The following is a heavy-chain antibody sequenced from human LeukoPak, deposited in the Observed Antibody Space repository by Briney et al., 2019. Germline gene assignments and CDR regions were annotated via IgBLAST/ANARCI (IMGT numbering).Heavy chain of an antibody. Sequence: SSETLSLTCTVSGGSISSYYWSWVRQPPGKGLEWIGHIYYNGSTDYNPSLKSRVTISVDTSKNHFSLKLSSVTAADTAVYFCARRITVAGGWFDPWGQGTLVTVSS. CDR1: GGSISSYY. CDR2: IYYNGST. V-gene: IGHV4-59*01. D-gene: IGHD6-19*01. J-gene: IGHJ5*02. CDR3: ARRITVAGGWFDP.